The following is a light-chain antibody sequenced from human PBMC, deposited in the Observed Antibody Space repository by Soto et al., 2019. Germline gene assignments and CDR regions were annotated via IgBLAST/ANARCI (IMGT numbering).Light chain of an antibody. V-gene: IGKV3-20*01. Sequence: EIVLTQSPGTLSFSPGERATLSCRASQSVSSSYLAWYQQKPGQAPRLLISGASGRATGIPVRVSSGGSETDFTLTISRLEPEDFAVYYCQHYGTSWWTFGQGTKVDIK. J-gene: IGKJ1*01. CDR1: QSVSSSY. CDR2: GAS. CDR3: QHYGTSWWT.